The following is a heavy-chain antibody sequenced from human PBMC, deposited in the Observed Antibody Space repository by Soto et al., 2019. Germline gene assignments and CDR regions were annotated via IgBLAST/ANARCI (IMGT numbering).Heavy chain of an antibody. Sequence: GESLKISCKGSGYTFSNYWIAWVRQMPGKGLEWMGVIYPGESDTAYRPSFQGQVTISVDRSIDTAYLQWSSLKASDTAIYYCARHDGWRQSPFYLDYWGQGTPVTVSS. CDR1: GYTFSNYW. V-gene: IGHV5-51*01. CDR3: ARHDGWRQSPFYLDY. J-gene: IGHJ4*02. CDR2: IYPGESDT. D-gene: IGHD2-2*03.